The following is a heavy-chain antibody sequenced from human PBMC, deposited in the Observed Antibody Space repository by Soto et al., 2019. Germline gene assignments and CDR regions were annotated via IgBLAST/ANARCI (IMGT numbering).Heavy chain of an antibody. Sequence: ASVQVSCKASGYTFTSYYMHWVRQAPGQGLEWMGIINPSGGSTSYAQKFQGRVTMTRDTSTSTVYMELSSLRSEDTAVYYCARVMRRYYDSSGYCPFDYWGQGTLVTVSS. CDR1: GYTFTSYY. CDR3: ARVMRRYYDSSGYCPFDY. J-gene: IGHJ4*02. CDR2: INPSGGST. V-gene: IGHV1-46*01. D-gene: IGHD3-22*01.